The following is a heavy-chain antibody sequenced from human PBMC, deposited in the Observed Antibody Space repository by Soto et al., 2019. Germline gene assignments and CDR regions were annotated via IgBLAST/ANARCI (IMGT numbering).Heavy chain of an antibody. CDR2: IYYSGST. CDR3: AMLSGCDTDY. V-gene: IGHV4-59*01. D-gene: IGHD5-12*01. CDR1: GGSISSFY. J-gene: IGHJ4*02. Sequence: PETLSLTCTVSGGSISSFYWSWVRQPPGKGLEWIGYIYYSGSTTYNPSLKSRVTISVDTSKNQFSLKLSSVTAADTAVYYFAMLSGCDTDYWGQGTLVTVSS.